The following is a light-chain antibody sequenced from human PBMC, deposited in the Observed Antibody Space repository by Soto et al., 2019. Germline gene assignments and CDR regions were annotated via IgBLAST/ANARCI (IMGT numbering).Light chain of an antibody. CDR1: QSVSSY. CDR3: QQRSSWPST. J-gene: IGKJ4*01. CDR2: DAS. V-gene: IGKV3-11*01. Sequence: EIVLTQSPATLSLSPGERATLSCRASQSVSSYLAWYQQKPGQAPRLLVYDASSRATGIPARFSGSGSGTDFTLTITSLEPEDFVVYYCQQRSSWPSTFGGGTKVEI.